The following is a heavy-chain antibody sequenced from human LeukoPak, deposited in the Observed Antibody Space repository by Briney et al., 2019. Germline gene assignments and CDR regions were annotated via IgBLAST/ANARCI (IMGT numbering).Heavy chain of an antibody. Sequence: SGGSLRLSCAASGFTFSSYAMSWVRQAPGKGLEWVALIWYDGTNKYYADSVKGRFTISRDNSKNTLYLQMNSLRVEDTAVYYCARSGRGVDSFYFYMDVWGKGTTVTVSS. J-gene: IGHJ6*03. CDR3: ARSGRGVDSFYFYMDV. CDR1: GFTFSSYA. V-gene: IGHV3-33*08. CDR2: IWYDGTNK. D-gene: IGHD3-10*01.